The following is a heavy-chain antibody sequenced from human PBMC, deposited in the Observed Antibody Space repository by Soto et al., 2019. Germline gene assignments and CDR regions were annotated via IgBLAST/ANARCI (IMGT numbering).Heavy chain of an antibody. Sequence: LSLTSSASGGSISGDYYWSWIRHSPEKGLEWIGYIYYSGSCYSSPALQSRLRMSLDTSKNQFSLELRSRTAAEPGVAHVDRGGARWPGYFDSWGEGALVTVSS. CDR2: IYYSGSC. CDR1: GGSISGDYY. V-gene: IGHV4-30-4*08. CDR3: DRGGARWPGYFDS. D-gene: IGHD2-15*01. J-gene: IGHJ4*02.